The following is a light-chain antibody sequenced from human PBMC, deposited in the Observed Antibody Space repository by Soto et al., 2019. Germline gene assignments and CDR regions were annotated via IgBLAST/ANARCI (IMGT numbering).Light chain of an antibody. CDR3: QQHNNWPPIT. V-gene: IGKV3-15*01. Sequence: EIVLTQSPGTLSLSPGERATLSCRASQSIRSDVAWYQQKRGQAPRLLMYGSSIRATGIPARFSGSGSGTEFTLTISSLQSEDFAVYYCQQHNNWPPITFGQGTRLEIK. CDR1: QSIRSD. J-gene: IGKJ5*01. CDR2: GSS.